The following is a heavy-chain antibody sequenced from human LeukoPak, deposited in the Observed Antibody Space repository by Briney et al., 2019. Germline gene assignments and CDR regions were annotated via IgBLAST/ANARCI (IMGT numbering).Heavy chain of an antibody. V-gene: IGHV3-11*04. CDR1: GFTLSGYS. D-gene: IGHD5-18*01. CDR2: LTSGGVSA. J-gene: IGHJ4*02. CDR3: ASSLNTVMVSPYYLEY. Sequence: PGGSLRLSCAASGFTLSGYSMTWVRQAPGQGLEWISFLTSGGVSAFYADSVRGRFTVSRDDARNSLSLYMNTLRADDAAVYYCASSLNTVMVSPYYLEYWGPGTLVTVSS.